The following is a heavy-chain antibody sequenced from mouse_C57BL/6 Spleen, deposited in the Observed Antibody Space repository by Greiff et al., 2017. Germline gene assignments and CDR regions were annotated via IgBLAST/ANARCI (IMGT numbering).Heavy chain of an antibody. V-gene: IGHV1-26*01. CDR2: INPNNGGT. CDR3: ARGRGYIGRNYFDY. Sequence: EVQLQQSGPELVKPGASVKISCKASGYTFTDYYMNWVKQSHGKSLAWIGDINPNNGGTSYNQKFMGKATLTVDKSSSTAYMELRSLTSEDSAVYYCARGRGYIGRNYFDYWGQGTTLTVSS. CDR1: GYTFTDYY. J-gene: IGHJ2*01. D-gene: IGHD1-3*01.